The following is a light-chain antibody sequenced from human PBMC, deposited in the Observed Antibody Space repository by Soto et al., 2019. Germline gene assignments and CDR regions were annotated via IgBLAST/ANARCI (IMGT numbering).Light chain of an antibody. V-gene: IGLV1-40*01. J-gene: IGLJ1*01. Sequence: QSVLTQPPSVSGAPGQRVTISWTGSSSNIGAGYDVHWYQQLPGTAPKLLIYGNSNRPSGVPDRFSGSKSGTSASLAITGLQAEDEADYYCQSYDSSLSGYVFGTGTKLNVL. CDR2: GNS. CDR1: SSNIGAGYD. CDR3: QSYDSSLSGYV.